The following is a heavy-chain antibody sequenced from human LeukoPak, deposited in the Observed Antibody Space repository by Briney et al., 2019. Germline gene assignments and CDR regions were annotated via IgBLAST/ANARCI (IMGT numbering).Heavy chain of an antibody. CDR2: IHYSGST. CDR1: GGSISGNY. V-gene: IGHV4-59*08. CDR3: ARHLDYYGSGSYEY. Sequence: PSETLSLTCSVPGGSISGNYWSWIRQPPGKGLEWIGYIHYSGSTDYNPSLKSRLTMSVDTSKNQFSLKLRSVTAADTALYYCARHLDYYGSGSYEYWGQGTLVTVSS. J-gene: IGHJ4*02. D-gene: IGHD3-10*01.